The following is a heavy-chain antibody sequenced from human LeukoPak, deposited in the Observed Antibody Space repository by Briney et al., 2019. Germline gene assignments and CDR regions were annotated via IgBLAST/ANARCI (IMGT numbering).Heavy chain of an antibody. CDR1: GYTFTGYY. CDR3: ARVKEIAAALDY. Sequence: GASVKVSCKASGYTFTGYYMHWVRQAPGQGLEWMGRINPNSGGTNYAQKFQGRVTMTRDTSISTAYMELSRLGSDDTAVYYCARVKEIAAALDYWGQGTLVTVSS. V-gene: IGHV1-2*06. CDR2: INPNSGGT. J-gene: IGHJ4*02. D-gene: IGHD6-13*01.